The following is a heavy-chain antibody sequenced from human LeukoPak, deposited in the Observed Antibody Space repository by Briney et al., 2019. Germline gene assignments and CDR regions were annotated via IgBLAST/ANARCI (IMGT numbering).Heavy chain of an antibody. V-gene: IGHV1-2*02. CDR2: INPNSGGT. CDR1: GYTFTGYY. Sequence: ASVKASCKASGYTFTGYYMHWVRQAPGQGLEWMGWINPNSGGTNYAQKFQGRVTMTRDTSISTAYMELSRLRSDDTAVYYCARVRPPREAAAGIGYWGQGTLVTVSS. CDR3: ARVRPPREAAAGIGY. D-gene: IGHD6-13*01. J-gene: IGHJ4*02.